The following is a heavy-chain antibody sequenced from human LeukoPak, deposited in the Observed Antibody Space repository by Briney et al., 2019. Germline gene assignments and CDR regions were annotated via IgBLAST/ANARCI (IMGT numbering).Heavy chain of an antibody. Sequence: PGGSLRLSCVASGFTFTNYWMDWVRQAPGKGPVWVSRIHPDGTTINYADFVKGRFTTSRDNARNTVFLQMDSLRVEDTAVYYCARDLEGGGGDWGQGTLVTVSS. J-gene: IGHJ4*02. V-gene: IGHV3-74*01. CDR3: ARDLEGGGGD. CDR2: IHPDGTTI. CDR1: GFTFTNYW. D-gene: IGHD1-1*01.